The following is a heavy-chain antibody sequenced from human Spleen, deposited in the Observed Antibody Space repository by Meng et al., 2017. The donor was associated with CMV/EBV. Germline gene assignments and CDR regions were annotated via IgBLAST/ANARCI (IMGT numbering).Heavy chain of an antibody. Sequence: GGSLRLSCAASGFTFSDYYMSWIRQAPGKGLEWVSYISSSGSTIYYADSVKGRFTISRDNAKNSLYLQMNSPRAEDTAVYYCARDRTDYGDYYYYGMDVWGQGTTVTVSS. J-gene: IGHJ6*02. D-gene: IGHD4-17*01. CDR1: GFTFSDYY. V-gene: IGHV3-11*01. CDR2: ISSSGSTI. CDR3: ARDRTDYGDYYYYGMDV.